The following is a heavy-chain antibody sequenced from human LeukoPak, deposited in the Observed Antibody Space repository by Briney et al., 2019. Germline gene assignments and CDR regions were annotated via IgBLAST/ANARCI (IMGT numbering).Heavy chain of an antibody. CDR3: ARGRSNYYGMDV. J-gene: IGHJ6*02. Sequence: GGSLRLSCAASGFTFSNYGMHWVRQAPGKGLEWVAVIWYDGSNKYYGDSVKGRFTISRDNSKNTLYLQMNSLRAEDTAVYYCARGRSNYYGMDVWGQGPRSPSP. CDR2: IWYDGSNK. CDR1: GFTFSNYG. D-gene: IGHD1-26*01. V-gene: IGHV3-33*01.